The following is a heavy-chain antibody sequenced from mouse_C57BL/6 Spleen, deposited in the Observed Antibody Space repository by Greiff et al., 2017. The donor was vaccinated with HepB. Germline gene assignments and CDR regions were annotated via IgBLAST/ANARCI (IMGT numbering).Heavy chain of an antibody. J-gene: IGHJ4*01. D-gene: IGHD1-1*01. V-gene: IGHV14-1*01. Sequence: EVQLQQSGAELVRPGASVKLSCTASGFNIKDYYMHWVKQRPEQGLEWIGRIDPEDGDTEYAPKFQGKAIMTADTSSNTSYLQLSSLTSEDTAVYYCTTDGYYGRSYDGDYAMDYWGQGTSVTVSS. CDR1: GFNIKDYY. CDR3: TTDGYYGRSYDGDYAMDY. CDR2: IDPEDGDT.